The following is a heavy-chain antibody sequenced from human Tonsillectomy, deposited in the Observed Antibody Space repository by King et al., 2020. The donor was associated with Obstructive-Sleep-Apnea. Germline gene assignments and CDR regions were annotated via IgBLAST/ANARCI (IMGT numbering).Heavy chain of an antibody. CDR1: GFSLSTSGVG. CDR3: ALYSSNYYYFDY. Sequence: ITLKESGPTLVKPTQTLTLTCTFSGFSLSTSGVGVGWIRQPPGKALEWLALIYWDDDKRYSPSLKSRLPITKDTSKNQVVLTMTNMDPVDTATYYCALYSSNYYYFDYWGQGTLVTVSS. V-gene: IGHV2-5*02. J-gene: IGHJ4*02. CDR2: IYWDDDK. D-gene: IGHD6-13*01.